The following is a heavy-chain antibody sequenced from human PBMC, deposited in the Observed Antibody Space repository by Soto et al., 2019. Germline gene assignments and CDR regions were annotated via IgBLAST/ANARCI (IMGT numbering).Heavy chain of an antibody. V-gene: IGHV3-74*01. J-gene: IGHJ4*02. Sequence: PVGSLRLSGAASGFTFSSYWMHWVRQTRGKGLVWVSRIDIAGSTTTYADSVKGRFTISRDNAKNTLYLQMNSLRAEDTAVYYCARDQTVAGPTTFDYCGQGTLVTVSS. D-gene: IGHD6-19*01. CDR1: GFTFSSYW. CDR3: ARDQTVAGPTTFDY. CDR2: IDIAGSTT.